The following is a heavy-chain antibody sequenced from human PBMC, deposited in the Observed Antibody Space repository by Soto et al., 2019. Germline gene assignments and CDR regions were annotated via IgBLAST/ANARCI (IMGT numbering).Heavy chain of an antibody. CDR1: GGSFSGYY. V-gene: IGHV4-34*01. CDR3: ARARGRWLQFGAFDI. CDR2: INHSGST. D-gene: IGHD5-12*01. Sequence: SETLSLTCAVYGGSFSGYYWSWIRQPPGKGLEWIGEINHSGSTNYNPSLKSRVTISVDTSKNQFSLKLSSVTAADTAVYYCARARGRWLQFGAFDIWGQGTMVTVSS. J-gene: IGHJ3*02.